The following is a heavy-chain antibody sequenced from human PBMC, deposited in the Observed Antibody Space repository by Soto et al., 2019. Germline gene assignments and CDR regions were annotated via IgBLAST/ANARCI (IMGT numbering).Heavy chain of an antibody. J-gene: IGHJ3*02. CDR3: AGGIAVVPPSDAFDI. CDR1: GFTFSSYG. CDR2: IWYDGSNK. Sequence: QVQLVESGGGVVQPGRSLRLSCAASGFTFSSYGMHWVRQAPGKGLEWVAVIWYDGSNKYYADSVKGRFTISRDNSKNTLYLQMNSLRAEDTAVYYCAGGIAVVPPSDAFDIWGQGTMVTVSS. D-gene: IGHD2-15*01. V-gene: IGHV3-33*01.